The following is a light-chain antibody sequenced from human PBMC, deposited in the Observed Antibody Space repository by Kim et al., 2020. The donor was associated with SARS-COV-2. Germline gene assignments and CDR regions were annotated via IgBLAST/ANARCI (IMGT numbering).Light chain of an antibody. CDR1: QSISSY. V-gene: IGKV1-39*01. J-gene: IGKJ4*01. CDR3: QQTYSYPST. CDR2: ATS. Sequence: ACVGGIVTITFRASQSISSYLNWYQQKPGKAPKVLIYATSSLQSGVPSRFSGSGAGADFTLIISSLQPEDCSTYYCQQTYSYPSTFGGGTKVDIK.